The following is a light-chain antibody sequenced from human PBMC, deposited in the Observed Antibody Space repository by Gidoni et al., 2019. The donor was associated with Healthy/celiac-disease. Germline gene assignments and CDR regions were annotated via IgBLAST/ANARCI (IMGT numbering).Light chain of an antibody. CDR2: GAS. CDR3: QQYNNWPPLT. Sequence: EIVMTPSPATLSVSPGERATLSCRASQSVSSNLAWYQQKPGQAPRRLIYGASTRATGIPARFSGSGSGTEFTLTISSLQSEDFAVYYCQQYNNWPPLTFXGXTKVEIK. V-gene: IGKV3-15*01. J-gene: IGKJ4*01. CDR1: QSVSSN.